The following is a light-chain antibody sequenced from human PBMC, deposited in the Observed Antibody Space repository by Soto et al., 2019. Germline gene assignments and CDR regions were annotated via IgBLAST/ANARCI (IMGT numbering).Light chain of an antibody. CDR3: QQRQYWPPIT. Sequence: ENVLTQSPDTLALSPGERATLSCRSSRYVAASYVAWYQQKPGQPPRLLIYDASKRATGIPPRFSGSGSTTDFTLTISSLEPEDFAVYYCQQRQYWPPITFGQGTRLEIK. J-gene: IGKJ5*01. V-gene: IGKV3-11*01. CDR1: RYVAASY. CDR2: DAS.